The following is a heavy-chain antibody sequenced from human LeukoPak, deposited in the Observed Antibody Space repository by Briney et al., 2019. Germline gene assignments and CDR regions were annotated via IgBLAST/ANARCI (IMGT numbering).Heavy chain of an antibody. CDR1: GGSFSCYY. CDR3: ARRKDIVVVPAVRGAFDY. Sequence: PSETLSLTCAVYGGSFSCYYWSWIRQPPGKGLEWIGVINHSGSTNSNPSLKSRVTISVDTSKNQFSLKLSSVTAADTAVYYCARRKDIVVVPAVRGAFDYWGQGTLVTVSS. CDR2: INHSGST. J-gene: IGHJ4*02. D-gene: IGHD2-2*01. V-gene: IGHV4-34*01.